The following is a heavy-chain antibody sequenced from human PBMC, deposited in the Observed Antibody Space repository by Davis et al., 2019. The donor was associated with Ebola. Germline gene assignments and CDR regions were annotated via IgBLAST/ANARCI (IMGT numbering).Heavy chain of an antibody. CDR1: GYRFTGYY. D-gene: IGHD1-26*01. V-gene: IGHV1-2*06. CDR2: IDPNSGDT. J-gene: IGHJ4*02. CDR3: ARETGYYGSDYFDY. Sequence: ASVKVSCKASGYRFTGYYIHWVRQAPGQGPEWMGRIDPNSGDTNSAQKFQGRVTMTRDTSVSTAYMELSSLRSDDTAVYYCARETGYYGSDYFDYWGQGTLVTVSS.